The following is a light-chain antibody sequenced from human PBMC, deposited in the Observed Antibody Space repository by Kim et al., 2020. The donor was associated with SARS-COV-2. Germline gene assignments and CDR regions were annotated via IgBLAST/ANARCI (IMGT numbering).Light chain of an antibody. CDR3: YSTDSSGNHRV. CDR2: EDK. V-gene: IGLV3-10*03. J-gene: IGLJ3*02. Sequence: SYELTQPPSLSVSPGQTARITCSGDALPKKYAYWYQQKSGQAPVLVIYEDKKRPSGIPERFSGSSSGTMATLTISGAQVEDEDDYYCYSTDSSGNHRVFGGGTQLTVL. CDR1: ALPKKY.